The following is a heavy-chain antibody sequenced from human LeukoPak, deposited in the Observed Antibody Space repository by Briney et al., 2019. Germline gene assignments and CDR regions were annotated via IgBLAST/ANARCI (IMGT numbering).Heavy chain of an antibody. Sequence: GESLKISCRASGYSFPMYWIGWVRQMPGRGREWMGIIYPGDSDTRYSPSFQGQVTISVDESINSVDLQWSSLQASDTAIYYCARQDSGSYFQYSDYWGQGTQVTVSS. J-gene: IGHJ4*02. CDR2: IYPGDSDT. CDR1: GYSFPMYW. V-gene: IGHV5-51*01. D-gene: IGHD1-26*01. CDR3: ARQDSGSYFQYSDY.